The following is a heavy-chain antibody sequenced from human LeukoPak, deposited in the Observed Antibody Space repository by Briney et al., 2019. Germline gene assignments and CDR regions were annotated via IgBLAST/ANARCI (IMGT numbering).Heavy chain of an antibody. V-gene: IGHV3-66*01. D-gene: IGHD3-9*01. CDR3: ARVRYFEVSYYYYGMDV. CDR2: IYSGCST. CDR1: GFTVSSNY. Sequence: PGGSLRLFCAASGFTVSSNYMSCVREAPGRGREWVSVIYSGCSTYYAESVKGRFTISRDNSKNTLYLQMNSLRAEDTAVYYCARVRYFEVSYYYYGMDVWGQGTTVTVSS. J-gene: IGHJ6*02.